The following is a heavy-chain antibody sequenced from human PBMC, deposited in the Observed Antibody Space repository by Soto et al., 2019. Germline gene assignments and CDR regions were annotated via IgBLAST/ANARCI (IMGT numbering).Heavy chain of an antibody. Sequence: GGSLRLSCAASGFTFSSYGMHWVRQAPGKGLEWVAVISYDGSNKYYADSVKGRFTISRDNSKNSLYLQMNSLRAEDTAVYYCAKDKVGAKNGFDYWGQGTLVTVSS. CDR2: ISYDGSNK. V-gene: IGHV3-30*18. D-gene: IGHD1-26*01. CDR3: AKDKVGAKNGFDY. CDR1: GFTFSSYG. J-gene: IGHJ4*02.